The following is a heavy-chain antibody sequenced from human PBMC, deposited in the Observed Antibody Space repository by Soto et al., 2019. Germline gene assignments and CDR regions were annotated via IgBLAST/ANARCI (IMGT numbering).Heavy chain of an antibody. CDR2: IYHTGST. D-gene: IGHD4-17*01. CDR1: GGSFSNSNW. CDR3: ATGTSVTTPFDY. Sequence: QVQLQESGPGLVKPSGTLSLNCGVSGGSFSNSNWWIWVRQPPGKGLEWIGEIYHTGSTNYNPSLTSRVTISVDQPKNQFSLTLSAVTAADTAVYFCATGTSVTTPFDYWGQGTLVTVSS. J-gene: IGHJ4*02. V-gene: IGHV4-4*02.